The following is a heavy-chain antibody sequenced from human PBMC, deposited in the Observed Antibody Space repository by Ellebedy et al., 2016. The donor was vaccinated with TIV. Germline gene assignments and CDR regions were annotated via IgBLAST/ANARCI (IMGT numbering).Heavy chain of an antibody. CDR3: TRERYYSDSSAIFDP. CDR2: INNHGSVT. V-gene: IGHV3-74*01. D-gene: IGHD3-22*01. J-gene: IGHJ5*02. CDR1: GFTSSDHW. Sequence: GESLKISCVMSGFTSSDHWMHWVRQAPGQGLVWVARINNHGSVTSYADPVKGRFIISRDDARNILFLQMNGLRAEDTAIYYCTRERYYSDSSAIFDPWGQGTLVTVSS.